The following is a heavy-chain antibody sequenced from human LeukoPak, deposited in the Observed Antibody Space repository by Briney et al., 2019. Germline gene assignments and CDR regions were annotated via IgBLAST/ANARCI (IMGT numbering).Heavy chain of an antibody. Sequence: ASVKVSCKASGYTFTSYYMHWVRQAPGEGLEWMGIINPSGGSTSYAQKFQGRVTMTRDMSTSTVDMELSSLRSEDTAVYYCARVAAEVVGVPGAIGFGWLRRDYYYMDVWGKGTTVTVSS. J-gene: IGHJ6*03. CDR1: GYTFTSYY. CDR2: INPSGGST. D-gene: IGHD2-2*02. V-gene: IGHV1-46*01. CDR3: ARVAAEVVGVPGAIGFGWLRRDYYYMDV.